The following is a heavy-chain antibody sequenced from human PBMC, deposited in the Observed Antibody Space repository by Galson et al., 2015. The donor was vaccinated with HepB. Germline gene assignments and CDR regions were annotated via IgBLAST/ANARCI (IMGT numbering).Heavy chain of an antibody. CDR3: ARDHVGPGIYFDN. V-gene: IGHV3-7*03. CDR1: GFTFSSHW. J-gene: IGHJ4*02. Sequence: SLRLSCAASGFTFSSHWMSWVRQAPGKGLEWVANINQGGNEKYYVDSVRGRFTISRDNARNSLYLQMDSLRAEDTAVYYCARDHVGPGIYFDNWGQGTLVTVSS. CDR2: INQGGNEK. D-gene: IGHD1-26*01.